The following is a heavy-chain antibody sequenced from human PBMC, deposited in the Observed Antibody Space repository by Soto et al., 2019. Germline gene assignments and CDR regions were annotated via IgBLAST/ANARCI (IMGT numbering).Heavy chain of an antibody. J-gene: IGHJ4*02. Sequence: SETLSLTCSVSGVTISYGGYSWSWIRQSPGKGLEWLGYISHVETTYYNPSFQSRLSLSIDRTRNQFSLSLSSMTAADKAVYYCDRGGAYESFDFWGQGIQGTVSS. CDR3: DRGGAYESFDF. CDR2: ISHVETT. V-gene: IGHV4-30-2*06. D-gene: IGHD3-3*01. CDR1: GVTISYGGYS.